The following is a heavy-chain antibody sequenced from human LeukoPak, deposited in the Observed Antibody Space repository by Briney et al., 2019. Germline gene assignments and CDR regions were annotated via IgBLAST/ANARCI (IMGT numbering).Heavy chain of an antibody. Sequence: PGGSLRLSCAASGFTFSSYAMSWVRQAPGKGLEWVGRIKSKTDGGTTDYAAPVKGRFTISRDDSKNTLYLQMNSLKTEDTAVYYCTTDGPNWNYYFDYWGQGTLVTVSS. D-gene: IGHD1-7*01. CDR2: IKSKTDGGTT. CDR1: GFTFSSYA. V-gene: IGHV3-15*01. J-gene: IGHJ4*02. CDR3: TTDGPNWNYYFDY.